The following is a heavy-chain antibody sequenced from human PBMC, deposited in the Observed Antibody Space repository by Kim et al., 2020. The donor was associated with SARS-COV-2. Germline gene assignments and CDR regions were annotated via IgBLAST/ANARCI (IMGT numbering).Heavy chain of an antibody. Sequence: ASVKVSCKASGYSFTDYYLHWVRQAPGQGLEWMGWINPNSGGTNFAQNFQGRVTMTRDTSMSTAYMELSRLTSDDTALYYCARENYYDTTGYDAIDYYYY. D-gene: IGHD3-22*01. CDR2: INPNSGGT. CDR1: GYSFTDYY. V-gene: IGHV1-2*02. CDR3: ARENYYDTTGYDAIDYYYY. J-gene: IGHJ6*01.